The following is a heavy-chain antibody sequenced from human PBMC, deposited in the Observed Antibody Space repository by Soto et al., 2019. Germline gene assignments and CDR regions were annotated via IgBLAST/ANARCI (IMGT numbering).Heavy chain of an antibody. V-gene: IGHV1-69*06. J-gene: IGHJ6*02. D-gene: IGHD3-3*01. CDR2: IIPIFGTA. CDR3: ARDGSGNATIFWRGYYYYYGMDV. CDR1: GGTFSSYA. Sequence: QVQLVQSGAEVKKPGSSVKVSCKASGGTFSSYAISWVRQAPGQGLEWMGGIIPIFGTANYAQKFQGRVTITADKTTSTAYMELSSLRSEDTAVYYCARDGSGNATIFWRGYYYYYGMDVWGQGTTVTVSS.